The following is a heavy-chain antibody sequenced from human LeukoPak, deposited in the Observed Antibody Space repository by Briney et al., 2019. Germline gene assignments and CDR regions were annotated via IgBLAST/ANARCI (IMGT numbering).Heavy chain of an antibody. Sequence: PGGSLRLSCAASGFTFDDYAIHWVRQAPGKGLEWVSGISWNSGNVDYADSVKGRFTISRDSAKNSLYLQMNSLRAEDTAFYYCAKAEGFFGGYYDHWGQGILVTVSS. V-gene: IGHV3-9*01. D-gene: IGHD4-23*01. CDR2: ISWNSGNV. CDR1: GFTFDDYA. CDR3: AKAEGFFGGYYDH. J-gene: IGHJ4*02.